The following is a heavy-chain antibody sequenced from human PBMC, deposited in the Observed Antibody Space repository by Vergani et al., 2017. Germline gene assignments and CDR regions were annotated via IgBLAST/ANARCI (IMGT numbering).Heavy chain of an antibody. CDR3: ARHPTYYYENSGTDWFDP. J-gene: IGHJ5*02. CDR1: GGSISSSDYY. D-gene: IGHD3-22*01. V-gene: IGHV4-39*01. CDR2: IYYGGRT. Sequence: HLQLQESGPGLVKTSETLSLTCTVSGGSISSSDYYWGWIRQTPGKGLEWIGSIYYGGRTYYNPSLKSRVTVAIDTSNNQFSLKLASVTAAETALYHCARHPTYYYENSGTDWFDPWGQGTLVTVSS.